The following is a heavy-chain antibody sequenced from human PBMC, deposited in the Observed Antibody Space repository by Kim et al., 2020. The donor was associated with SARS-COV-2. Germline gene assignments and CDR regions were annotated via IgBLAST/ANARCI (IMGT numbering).Heavy chain of an antibody. D-gene: IGHD1-26*01. Sequence: GGSLRLSCAASGFTFSKYSMSWVRQAPGKGLEWVSYIDSTSNFIYYAASVRGRFNISRDNANNSLYLQMNTLRAEDTAIYYCVTDRGGSYSLGSWGQGTRVSVSS. V-gene: IGHV3-21*06. CDR1: GFTFSKYS. J-gene: IGHJ5*02. CDR2: IDSTSNFI. CDR3: VTDRGGSYSLGS.